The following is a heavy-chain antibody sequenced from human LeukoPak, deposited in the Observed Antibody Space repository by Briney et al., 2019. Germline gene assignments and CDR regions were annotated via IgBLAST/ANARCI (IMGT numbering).Heavy chain of an antibody. J-gene: IGHJ4*02. CDR2: ISGSGGST. CDR3: AKEIPSGSYGHPKRTEHRGFDY. CDR1: GFTFSSYA. Sequence: GGSLRLSCAASGFTFSSYAMSWVRQAPGKGLEWVSAISGSGGSTYYADSVKGRFTISRDNSKNTLYLQMNSLRAEDTAVYYCAKEIPSGSYGHPKRTEHRGFDYWGQGTLVTVSS. V-gene: IGHV3-23*01. D-gene: IGHD1-26*01.